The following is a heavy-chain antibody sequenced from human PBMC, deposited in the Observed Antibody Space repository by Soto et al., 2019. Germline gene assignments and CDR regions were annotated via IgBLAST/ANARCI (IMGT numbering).Heavy chain of an antibody. D-gene: IGHD3-10*01. V-gene: IGHV3-23*01. J-gene: IGHJ4*02. CDR2: TSGSGDTT. Sequence: EVQLLESGGGLLQPGGSLRLSCAVSGFTFSNYGMSWVRQAPGKGLEWVAATSGSGDTTYYADSVKGRFTISRDNSKNTLYVEINSLRADDTAVYYCAKDLFYDGSGIEIWGQGTLVTVS. CDR1: GFTFSNYG. CDR3: AKDLFYDGSGIEI.